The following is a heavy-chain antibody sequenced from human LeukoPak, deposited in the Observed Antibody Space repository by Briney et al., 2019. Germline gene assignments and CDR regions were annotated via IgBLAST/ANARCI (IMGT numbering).Heavy chain of an antibody. CDR1: GFTFSSYS. CDR2: ISSSSSYI. J-gene: IGHJ4*02. CDR3: ARDRSPLIVGATSY. V-gene: IGHV3-21*01. Sequence: GGSLRLSCAASGFTFSSYSMNWVRQAPGKGLEWVSSISSSSSYIYYADSVKGRFTISRDNAKNSLYLQMNSLRAEDTAVYYCARDRSPLIVGATSYWGQGTLVTVSS. D-gene: IGHD1-26*01.